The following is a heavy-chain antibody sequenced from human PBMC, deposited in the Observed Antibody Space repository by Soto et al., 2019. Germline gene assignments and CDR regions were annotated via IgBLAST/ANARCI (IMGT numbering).Heavy chain of an antibody. CDR1: GYTFTGYY. Sequence: ASVKVSCKASGYTFTGYYMHWVRQAPGQGLEWMGWINPNSGGTNYAQKFQGRVTMTRDTSISTAYMELRRLRSDDTAVYYCARECSGWVVAAPDAFDIWGQGTMVTVSS. CDR2: INPNSGGT. J-gene: IGHJ3*02. D-gene: IGHD2-15*01. V-gene: IGHV1-2*02. CDR3: ARECSGWVVAAPDAFDI.